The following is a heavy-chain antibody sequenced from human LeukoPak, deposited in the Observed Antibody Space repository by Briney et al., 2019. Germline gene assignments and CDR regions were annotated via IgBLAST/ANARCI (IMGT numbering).Heavy chain of an antibody. CDR3: ARDPMYYYDSSGYNPRNAFDI. D-gene: IGHD3-22*01. Sequence: ASVKVSCKASGYTFTSYGISWVRQAPGQGLEWMGWISAHNGNTNYAQKLQGRVTMTTDTSTSTAYMELRSLRSDDTAVYYCARDPMYYYDSSGYNPRNAFDIWGQGTMVTVSS. CDR1: GYTFTSYG. V-gene: IGHV1-18*01. CDR2: ISAHNGNT. J-gene: IGHJ3*02.